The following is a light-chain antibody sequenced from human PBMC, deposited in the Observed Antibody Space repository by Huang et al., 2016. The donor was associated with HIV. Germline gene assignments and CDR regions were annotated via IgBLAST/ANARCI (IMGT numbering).Light chain of an antibody. V-gene: IGKV4-1*01. CDR2: WAS. CDR1: QSVLSSATNKKY. Sequence: DIVMTQSPDPLAVSLGEAATRTCRSSQSVLSSATNKKYLAWIQQKSGQSHKLLMLWASQREAGVPDRFSGSGSGTHITLTINSVKTEDVAIYYCQQYYTSPQTFGPGTRVEI. J-gene: IGKJ1*01. CDR3: QQYYTSPQT.